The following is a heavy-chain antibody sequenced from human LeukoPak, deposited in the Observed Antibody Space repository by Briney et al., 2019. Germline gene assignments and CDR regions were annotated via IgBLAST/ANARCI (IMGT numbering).Heavy chain of an antibody. V-gene: IGHV1-8*01. CDR2: MNPNSGNT. Sequence: GASVKVSCKASGYTFTSYDINWVRQATGQGLEWMGWMNPNSGNTGYAQKFQGRVTMTRNTSISTAYMELSSLRSEDTAVYYCARAYYDSSGYYLTPLGSFDYWGQGTLVTVSS. D-gene: IGHD3-22*01. CDR1: GYTFTSYD. J-gene: IGHJ4*02. CDR3: ARAYYDSSGYYLTPLGSFDY.